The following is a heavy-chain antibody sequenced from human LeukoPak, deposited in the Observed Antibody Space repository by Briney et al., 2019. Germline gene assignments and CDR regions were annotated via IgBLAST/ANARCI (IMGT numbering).Heavy chain of an antibody. Sequence: ASVKVSCKASGYTFTGYYMHWVRQAPGQGLEWMGGINPNSGGTNYAQKFQGRVTMTRGTSISTAYMELSRLRSDDTAVYYCARGPMVRGVIISPKTHWGQGTLVTVSS. CDR2: INPNSGGT. D-gene: IGHD3-10*01. V-gene: IGHV1-2*02. CDR1: GYTFTGYY. CDR3: ARGPMVRGVIISPKTH. J-gene: IGHJ4*02.